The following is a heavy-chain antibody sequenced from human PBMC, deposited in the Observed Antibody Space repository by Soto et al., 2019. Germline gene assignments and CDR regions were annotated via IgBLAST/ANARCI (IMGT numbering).Heavy chain of an antibody. J-gene: IGHJ6*02. CDR1: GYSVTSSDYY. CDR3: PPLIVSPSGPYGINV. CDR2: MFYSGLT. Sequence: PSETLSLTCSVSGYSVTSSDYYWAWIRQPPGKGLEWIGSMFYSGLTYYNPSLKSRVTLSVDTSKNQFSVRLNSVTAADTAVYYCPPLIVSPSGPYGINVWGQGTTVNVSS. D-gene: IGHD2-15*01. V-gene: IGHV4-39*01.